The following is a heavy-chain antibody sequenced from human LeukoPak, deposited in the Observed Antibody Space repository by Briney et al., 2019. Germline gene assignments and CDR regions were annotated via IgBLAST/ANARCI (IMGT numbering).Heavy chain of an antibody. CDR2: IYYSGST. V-gene: IGHV4-59*01. Sequence: SETLSLTCTVSGGSISSYYWSWIRQSPGQGLKWIGYIYYSGSTSYNPSLKSRVTMSVDTSNNQFSLRLSSVTAADTAVYYCGREWSSGYWDYWGQGTLVTVSS. D-gene: IGHD3-22*01. CDR1: GGSISSYY. CDR3: GREWSSGYWDY. J-gene: IGHJ4*02.